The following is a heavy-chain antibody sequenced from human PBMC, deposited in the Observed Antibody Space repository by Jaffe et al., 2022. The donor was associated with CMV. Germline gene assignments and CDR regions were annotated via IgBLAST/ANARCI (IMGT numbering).Heavy chain of an antibody. J-gene: IGHJ5*02. CDR2: IKSKTDGGTT. V-gene: IGHV3-15*01. Sequence: EVQLVESGGGLVKPGGSLRLSCAASGFTFSNAWMSWVRQAPGKGLEWVGRIKSKTDGGTTDYAAPVKGRFTISRDDSKNTLYLQMNSLKTEDTAVYYCTTDYGDCSGGSCYPVAWGQGTLVTVSS. CDR3: TTDYGDCSGGSCYPVA. D-gene: IGHD2-15*01. CDR1: GFTFSNAW.